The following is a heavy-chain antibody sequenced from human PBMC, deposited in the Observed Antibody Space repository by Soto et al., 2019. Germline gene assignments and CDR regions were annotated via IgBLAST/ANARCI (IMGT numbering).Heavy chain of an antibody. Sequence: GASVKVSCKASGYTFTSYGISWVRQAPGQGLEWMGWISAYNGNTNYAQKLQGRVTMTTDTSTSTACMELRSLRSDDTAVYYCARDPAYCGGDCYSDYYGMDVWGQGTTVTVSS. CDR3: ARDPAYCGGDCYSDYYGMDV. V-gene: IGHV1-18*01. CDR1: GYTFTSYG. J-gene: IGHJ6*02. CDR2: ISAYNGNT. D-gene: IGHD2-21*02.